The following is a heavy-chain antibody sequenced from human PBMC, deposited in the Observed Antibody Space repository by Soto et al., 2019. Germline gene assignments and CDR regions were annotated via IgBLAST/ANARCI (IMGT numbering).Heavy chain of an antibody. CDR2: IIPIFGTA. CDR3: ASAYAARHYYYYYYGMDV. J-gene: IGHJ6*02. V-gene: IGHV1-69*13. Sequence: GASVKVSCKASGGTFSSYAISWVRQAPGQGLEWMGGIIPIFGTANYAQKFQGRVTITADESTSTAYMELSSLRSEETVVYYGASAYAARHYYYYYYGMDVWGQGTTVTVSS. D-gene: IGHD6-6*01. CDR1: GGTFSSYA.